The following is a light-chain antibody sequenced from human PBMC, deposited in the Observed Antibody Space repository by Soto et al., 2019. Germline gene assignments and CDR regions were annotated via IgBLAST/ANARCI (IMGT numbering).Light chain of an antibody. Sequence: QSALTQPASVSGSPGQSITISCTGTSSDVGAYNYVSWYQQHPGEAPKLLIYEVSDRPSGVSTRFSGSKSGNTASLPISGLLADDEADYYCNSYTRSGTLVFGTGTKLTVL. J-gene: IGLJ1*01. CDR1: SSDVGAYNY. CDR3: NSYTRSGTLV. CDR2: EVS. V-gene: IGLV2-14*01.